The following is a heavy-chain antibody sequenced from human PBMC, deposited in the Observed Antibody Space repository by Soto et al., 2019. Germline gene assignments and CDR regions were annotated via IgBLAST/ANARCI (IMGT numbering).Heavy chain of an antibody. V-gene: IGHV3-33*01. CDR1: GFTFSSYG. Sequence: PGGSLRLSCAASGFTFSSYGMHWVRQAPGKGLEWVAVIWYDGSNKYYADSVKGRFTISRDNSKNTLYLQMNSLRAEDTAVYYCARGRAGEVLLDYWGQGTLVTVSS. CDR3: ARGRAGEVLLDY. D-gene: IGHD3-3*01. J-gene: IGHJ4*02. CDR2: IWYDGSNK.